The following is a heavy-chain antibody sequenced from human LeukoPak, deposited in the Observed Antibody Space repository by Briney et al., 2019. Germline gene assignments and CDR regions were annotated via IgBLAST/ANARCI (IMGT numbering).Heavy chain of an antibody. CDR3: ARDGTSTDDY. CDR1: GYTFSNFG. V-gene: IGHV1-18*01. D-gene: IGHD2-2*01. Sequence: ASVKVSCKPSGYTFSNFGINWVRQAPGQRLEWMGWISGNNDNPNYGQKFQGRFTVTTDSSTSTAYMELRNLRFDDTAVYYCARDGTSTDDYWGQGTLVTVSS. J-gene: IGHJ4*02. CDR2: ISGNNDNP.